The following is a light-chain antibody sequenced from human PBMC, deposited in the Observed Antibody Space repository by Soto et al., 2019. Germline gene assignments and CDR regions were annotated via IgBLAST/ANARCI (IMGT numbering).Light chain of an antibody. CDR2: GVS. V-gene: IGKV3-20*01. Sequence: EIVLTQSPGTLSLSPGERATLSCRASQSVGFSYLAWYQQKPGQAPRLLIYGVSTRATGIPDRFSGSGSGTDVTLTINRLEAEDFAVYYCQQCGVSPRTFGQGTKVEI. CDR3: QQCGVSPRT. CDR1: QSVGFSY. J-gene: IGKJ1*01.